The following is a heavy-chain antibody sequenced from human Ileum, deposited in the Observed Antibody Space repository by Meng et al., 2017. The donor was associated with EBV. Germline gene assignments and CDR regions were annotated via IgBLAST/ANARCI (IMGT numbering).Heavy chain of an antibody. CDR1: GDSVSSISGA. V-gene: IGHV6-1*01. CDR2: TYYRSKWNT. Sequence: QVQQQQSGPGLLKPSQTLSLTCAISGDSVSSISGAWNWIRQSPSRGLEWLGRTYYRSKWNTDYAVSVSSRITISPDTSKNQFSLQLNSVTPEDTAVYYCARGSYYFDSWGQGTLVTVSS. D-gene: IGHD1-26*01. J-gene: IGHJ4*02. CDR3: ARGSYYFDS.